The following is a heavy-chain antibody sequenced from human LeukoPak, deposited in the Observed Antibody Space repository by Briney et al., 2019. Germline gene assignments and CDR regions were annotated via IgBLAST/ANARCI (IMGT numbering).Heavy chain of an antibody. D-gene: IGHD5-12*01. J-gene: IGHJ4*02. CDR2: IYYSGST. CDR1: GGSISSGGYY. V-gene: IGHV4-31*03. Sequence: SQTLSLTCTVSGGSISSGGYYWSWIRQHPGKGLEWIGYIYYSGSTYYNPSLESRVTISVDTSKNQFSLKLSSVTAADTAVYYCARGAKWLQNDWGQGTLVTVSS. CDR3: ARGAKWLQND.